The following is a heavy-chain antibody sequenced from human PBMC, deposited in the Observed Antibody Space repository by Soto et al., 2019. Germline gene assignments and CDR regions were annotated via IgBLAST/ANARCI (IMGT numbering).Heavy chain of an antibody. CDR2: ITAENGHT. D-gene: IGHD3-3*01. J-gene: IGHJ4*02. CDR3: ARVVLEWLPTSGFDY. CDR1: GYSFTSYG. Sequence: QIQLVQSGAEVKKPGASVKVSCKASGYSFTSYGITWVRQAPGQGPEWLGWITAENGHTNYAQKFQGRTTITTETSPKTAYMELRGLMSDDTAVYYCARVVLEWLPTSGFDYWGQGTLVTLSS. V-gene: IGHV1-18*04.